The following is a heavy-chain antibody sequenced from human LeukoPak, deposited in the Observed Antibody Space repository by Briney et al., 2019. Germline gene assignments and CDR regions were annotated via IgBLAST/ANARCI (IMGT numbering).Heavy chain of an antibody. Sequence: SETLSLTCTVPGGSISSYYWSWIRQPPGKGLEWMGYIYYSGSTNYNPSLKSRVTISVDTSKNQFSLKLSSVTAADTAVYYCARLNYYGSGSYYNWFDPWGQGTLVTVSS. CDR1: GGSISSYY. CDR2: IYYSGST. V-gene: IGHV4-59*01. CDR3: ARLNYYGSGSYYNWFDP. D-gene: IGHD3-10*01. J-gene: IGHJ5*02.